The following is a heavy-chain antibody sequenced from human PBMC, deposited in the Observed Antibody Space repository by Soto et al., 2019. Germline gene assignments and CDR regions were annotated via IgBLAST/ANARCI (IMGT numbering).Heavy chain of an antibody. CDR2: INPSGGST. V-gene: IGHV1-46*01. J-gene: IGHJ6*02. CDR3: ARVVVPAANQSYYYYGKDV. Sequence: ASVKVSCKASGYTFTSYYMHWVRQAPGQGLEWMGIINPSGGSTSYAQKFQGRVTMTRDTSTSTVYMELSSLRSEDTAVYYCARVVVPAANQSYYYYGKDVWGQGTTVTVSS. D-gene: IGHD2-2*01. CDR1: GYTFTSYY.